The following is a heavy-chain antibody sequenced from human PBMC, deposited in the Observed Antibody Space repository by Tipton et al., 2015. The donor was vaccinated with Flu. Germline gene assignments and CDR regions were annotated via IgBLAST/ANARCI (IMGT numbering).Heavy chain of an antibody. CDR2: IYYSGST. J-gene: IGHJ4*02. V-gene: IGHV4-39*01. CDR3: ARQTHGLRFVEWLFDY. Sequence: TLSLTCTVSGGSISSSSYYWGWIRQPPGKGLEWIGSIYYSGSTYYNPSLKSRVTISVDTSKNHFSLKLSSVTAADTAVYYCARQTHGLRFVEWLFDYWGQGTLVTVSS. D-gene: IGHD3-3*01. CDR1: GGSISSSSYY.